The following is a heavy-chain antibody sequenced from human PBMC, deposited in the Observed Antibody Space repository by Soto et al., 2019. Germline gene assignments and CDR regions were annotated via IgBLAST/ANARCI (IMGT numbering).Heavy chain of an antibody. CDR3: AKGLLTTVTSPGDAFDI. J-gene: IGHJ3*02. D-gene: IGHD4-17*01. Sequence: EVQLLESGGGLVQPGGSLRLSCAASGFTFSSYAMSWVRQAPGKGLEWVSAISGSGGSTYYADSVKGRFTISRDNSKNTLDLQMNSPRAEDTAVYYCAKGLLTTVTSPGDAFDIWGQGTMVTVSS. V-gene: IGHV3-23*01. CDR2: ISGSGGST. CDR1: GFTFSSYA.